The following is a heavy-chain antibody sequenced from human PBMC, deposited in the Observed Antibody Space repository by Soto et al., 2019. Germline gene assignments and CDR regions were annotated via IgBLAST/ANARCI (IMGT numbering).Heavy chain of an antibody. Sequence: ASVKVSCKASGYTFTSYGISWVRQAPGQGLEWMGWISAYNGNTNYAQKLQGRVTMTTDTSTSTAYMELRSLRSDDTAVYYCARDIVVVTAIDYFDYWGQGTLVTVSS. CDR1: GYTFTSYG. CDR2: ISAYNGNT. D-gene: IGHD2-21*02. CDR3: ARDIVVVTAIDYFDY. V-gene: IGHV1-18*01. J-gene: IGHJ4*02.